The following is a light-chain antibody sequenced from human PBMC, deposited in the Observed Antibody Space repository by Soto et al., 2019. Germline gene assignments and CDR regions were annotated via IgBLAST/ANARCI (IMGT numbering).Light chain of an antibody. CDR2: KAS. CDR3: QHYGGMWT. Sequence: DIQMTQSPSTLSASVGDSVTITCRASQSISSWLAWYQQKPGKAPKLLISKASSLESGVPSRFSGSGSGTEFTLTIRSLQPDDFATDCCQHYGGMWTFGQGTKG. J-gene: IGKJ1*01. V-gene: IGKV1-5*03. CDR1: QSISSW.